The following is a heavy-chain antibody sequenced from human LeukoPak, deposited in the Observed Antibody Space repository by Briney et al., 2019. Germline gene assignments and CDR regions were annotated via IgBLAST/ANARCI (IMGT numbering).Heavy chain of an antibody. J-gene: IGHJ6*03. CDR1: GYTFTSYS. CDR3: ARHSSGWYNPYYYYMDV. CDR2: ISAYNGNT. V-gene: IGHV1-18*01. Sequence: ASVKVSCKASGYTFTSYSISWVRQAPGQGLEWMGWISAYNGNTNYAQKLQGRVTLTTDTSTSTAYMELRSLRSDDTAVYYCARHSSGWYNPYYYYMDVWGKGTTVTVSS. D-gene: IGHD6-19*01.